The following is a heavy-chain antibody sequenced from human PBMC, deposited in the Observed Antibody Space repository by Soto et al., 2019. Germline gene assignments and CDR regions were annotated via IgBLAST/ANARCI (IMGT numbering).Heavy chain of an antibody. CDR3: AKDLGYCTKGVYSPS. Sequence: EVQLLESGGGLVQPGGSLRLSCAASGFTFSSYAMSWVRQAPGKGLEWVSAISGSGGSTYYADSVKGRFTISRDNSTNTLDLQMNSLRAEDTAVYYCAKDLGYCTKGVYSPSWGPGTMFTVSS. D-gene: IGHD2-8*01. CDR2: ISGSGGST. V-gene: IGHV3-23*01. CDR1: GFTFSSYA. J-gene: IGHJ3*01.